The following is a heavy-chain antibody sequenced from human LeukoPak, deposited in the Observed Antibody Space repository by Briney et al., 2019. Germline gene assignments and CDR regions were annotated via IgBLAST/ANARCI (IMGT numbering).Heavy chain of an antibody. CDR3: ARVRITMVRGVINRGWFDP. J-gene: IGHJ5*02. D-gene: IGHD3-10*01. Sequence: ASVKVSCKASGYTFTGYYMHWVRQAPGQGLEWMGWINPNSGGTNYAQKFQGRVTMTRDTSISTAYMELSRLRSDDTAVYYCARVRITMVRGVINRGWFDPWGQGTLVTVSS. CDR2: INPNSGGT. CDR1: GYTFTGYY. V-gene: IGHV1-2*02.